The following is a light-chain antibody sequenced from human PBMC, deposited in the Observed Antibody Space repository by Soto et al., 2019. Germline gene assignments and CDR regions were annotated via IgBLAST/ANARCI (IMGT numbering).Light chain of an antibody. CDR2: KAS. CDR3: QQYNTYPLT. Sequence: DIQMTQSPSTLSASVGDSVTITCRASQSISPWLAWYQQKPGKAPTLLIYKASSLEGGVPSRFSGSGSGTDFNITLSRRQPDDFATYYCQQYNTYPLTFGGGTTVEIK. J-gene: IGKJ4*01. V-gene: IGKV1-5*03. CDR1: QSISPW.